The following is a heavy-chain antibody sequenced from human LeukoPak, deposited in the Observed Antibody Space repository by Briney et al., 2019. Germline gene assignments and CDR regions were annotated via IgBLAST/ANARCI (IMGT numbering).Heavy chain of an antibody. J-gene: IGHJ3*02. D-gene: IGHD3-10*01. CDR1: GFTFDDYG. Sequence: GGSLSLSCAAPGFTFDDYGMSWVRQAPGKGLEWVSGINWNGGSTGYADSVKGRFTISRDNAKNSLYLQMNSLRAEDTALYYCAKGWLGESHDAFDIWGQGTMVTVSS. CDR2: INWNGGST. CDR3: AKGWLGESHDAFDI. V-gene: IGHV3-20*04.